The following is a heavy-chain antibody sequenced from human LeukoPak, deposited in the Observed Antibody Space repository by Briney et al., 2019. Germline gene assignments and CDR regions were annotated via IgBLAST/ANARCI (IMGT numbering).Heavy chain of an antibody. V-gene: IGHV3-53*01. D-gene: IGHD1-1*01. J-gene: IGHJ4*02. CDR1: GIAVTGNY. CDR2: ISINTDT. CDR3: AIAQSWDELFDS. Sequence: PGGSLRLSCAASGIAVTGNYMSWVPRPPGKGLEWVSFISINTDTFYAASVRGRFTISRDSSKNTLFLQMNSLRDEDSAVYYCAIAQSWDELFDSWGQGTLVTVSS.